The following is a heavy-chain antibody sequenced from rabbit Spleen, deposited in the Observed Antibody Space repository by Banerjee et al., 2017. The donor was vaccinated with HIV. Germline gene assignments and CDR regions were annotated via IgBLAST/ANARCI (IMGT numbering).Heavy chain of an antibody. V-gene: IGHV1S47*01. CDR3: ARSRYYDFDYNGYSYAIPNNL. CDR2: IYNGDGTT. J-gene: IGHJ4*01. D-gene: IGHD6-1*01. Sequence: EESGGDLVKPGASLTLTCTASGFSFSSYYWICWVRQAPGKGPEWIACIYNGDGTTYYASWVNGRFTISRSTSLNTVTLQMTSLTAADTATYFCARSRYYDFDYNGYSYAIPNNLWGQGTLVTVS. CDR1: GFSFSSYY.